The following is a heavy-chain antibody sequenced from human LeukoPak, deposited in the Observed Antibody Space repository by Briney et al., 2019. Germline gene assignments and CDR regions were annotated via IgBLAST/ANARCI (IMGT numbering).Heavy chain of an antibody. CDR2: IRYDGSNK. J-gene: IGHJ4*02. Sequence: GGSLRLSCAASGFTFSSYGMHWVRQAPGKGLEWVAFIRYDGSNKYYADSVKGRFTISRDNSKNMLYLQVNSLRAEDTAVYYCARVISSGWYYFDYWGQGTLVTVSS. CDR1: GFTFSSYG. CDR3: ARVISSGWYYFDY. V-gene: IGHV3-30*02. D-gene: IGHD6-19*01.